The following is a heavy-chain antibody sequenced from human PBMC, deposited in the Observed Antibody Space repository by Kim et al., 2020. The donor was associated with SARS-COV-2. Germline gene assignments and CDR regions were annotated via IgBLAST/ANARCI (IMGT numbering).Heavy chain of an antibody. V-gene: IGHV4-34*01. D-gene: IGHD5-18*01. Sequence: SETLSLTCAVYGGSFSGYYWSWIRQPPGKGLEWIGEINHSGSTNYNPSLKSRVTISVDTSKNQFSLKLSSVTAADTAVYYCARGLGYSYGDFDYWGQGTL. J-gene: IGHJ4*02. CDR3: ARGLGYSYGDFDY. CDR2: INHSGST. CDR1: GGSFSGYY.